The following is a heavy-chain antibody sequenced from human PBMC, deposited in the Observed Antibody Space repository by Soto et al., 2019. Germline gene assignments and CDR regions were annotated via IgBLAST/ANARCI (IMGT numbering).Heavy chain of an antibody. D-gene: IGHD1-1*01. J-gene: IGHJ6*02. Sequence: ASVKVSCKASGGTFSSYAISWVRQAPGQGLEWMGGIIPIFGTANYAQKFQGRVTITADESTSTAYMELSSLRSEDTAVYYCASRRYNWEIAYYYGMDVWGQGTTVTVSS. CDR3: ASRRYNWEIAYYYGMDV. CDR1: GGTFSSYA. V-gene: IGHV1-69*13. CDR2: IIPIFGTA.